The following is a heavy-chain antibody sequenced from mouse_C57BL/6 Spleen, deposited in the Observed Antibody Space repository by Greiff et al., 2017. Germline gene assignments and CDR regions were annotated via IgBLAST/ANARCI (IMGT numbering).Heavy chain of an antibody. CDR2: ISSGSSTI. CDR3: ARRPLLGYFDV. V-gene: IGHV5-17*01. D-gene: IGHD1-2*01. Sequence: EVQLQESGGGLVKPGGSLKLSCAASGFTFSDYGMHWVRQAPEKGLEWVAYISSGSSTIYYADTVKGRFTISRDNAKNTLFLQMTSLRSEDTAMYYCARRPLLGYFDVWGTGTTVTVSS. J-gene: IGHJ1*03. CDR1: GFTFSDYG.